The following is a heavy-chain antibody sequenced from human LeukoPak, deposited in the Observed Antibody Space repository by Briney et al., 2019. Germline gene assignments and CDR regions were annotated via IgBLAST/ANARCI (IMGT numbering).Heavy chain of an antibody. J-gene: IGHJ4*02. Sequence: SSETLSLTCTVSGGSISSSSYYWSWIRQPAGKGLEWIGRIYTSGSTNYNPSLKSRVTMSVDTSKNQFSLKLSSVTAADTAVYYCARELIAEYYFDYWGQGTLVTVSS. CDR2: IYTSGST. D-gene: IGHD6-13*01. CDR1: GGSISSSSYY. V-gene: IGHV4-61*02. CDR3: ARELIAEYYFDY.